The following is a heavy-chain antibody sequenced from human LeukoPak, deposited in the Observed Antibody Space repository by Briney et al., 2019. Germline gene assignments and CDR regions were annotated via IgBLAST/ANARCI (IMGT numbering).Heavy chain of an antibody. CDR2: IYHSGST. Sequence: PSETLSLTCAVSGGSISSGGYSWSWIWQPPGKGLEWIGYIYHSGSTYYNPSLKSRVTISVDRSKNQFSLKLSSVTAADTAVYYCARAGLDDAFDIWGQGTMVTVSS. D-gene: IGHD3-10*01. J-gene: IGHJ3*02. CDR3: ARAGLDDAFDI. CDR1: GGSISSGGYS. V-gene: IGHV4-30-2*01.